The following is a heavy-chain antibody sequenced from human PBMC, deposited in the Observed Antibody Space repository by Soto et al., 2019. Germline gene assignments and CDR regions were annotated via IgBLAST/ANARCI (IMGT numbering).Heavy chain of an antibody. CDR2: ISYDGSNK. V-gene: IGHV3-30-3*01. CDR1: GFTFSSYA. D-gene: IGHD1-1*01. CDR3: ARPLWSAVYNWAYFDL. J-gene: IGHJ2*01. Sequence: QVQLVESGGGVVQPGRSLRLSCAASGFTFSSYAMHWVRQAPGKGLEWVAVISYDGSNKYYADSVKGRFTISRDNSKNTLYLQINSLRTEDTAVYYCARPLWSAVYNWAYFDLCGPGTLVTVSS.